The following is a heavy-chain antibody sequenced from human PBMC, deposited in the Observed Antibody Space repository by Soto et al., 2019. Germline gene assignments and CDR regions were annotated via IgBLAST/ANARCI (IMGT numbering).Heavy chain of an antibody. D-gene: IGHD3-9*01. CDR1: GGTFSSYA. CDR3: ARDLLHDILTGPFGY. V-gene: IGHV1-69*13. CDR2: IIPIFGTA. Sequence: SVKVSCKASGGTFSSYAISWVRQAPGQGLEWMGGIIPIFGTANYAQKFQGRVTITADESTSTAYMELSSLRSEDTAVYYCARDLLHDILTGPFGYWGQGTLVTVSS. J-gene: IGHJ4*02.